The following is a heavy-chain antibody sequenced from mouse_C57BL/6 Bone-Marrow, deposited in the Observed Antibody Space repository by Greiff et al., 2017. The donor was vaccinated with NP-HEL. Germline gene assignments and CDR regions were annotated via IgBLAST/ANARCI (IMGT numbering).Heavy chain of an antibody. J-gene: IGHJ3*01. CDR2: IDPNSGGT. D-gene: IGHD2-10*02. Sequence: QVQLQQPGAELVKPGASVKLSCKASGYTFTSYWMHWVKQRPGRGLEWIGRIDPNSGGTKYNEQFKSKATLTVDKPSSTAYMQLSSLTSEDSAVYYCARGVWESLQAWFAYWGQGTLVTVSA. CDR1: GYTFTSYW. CDR3: ARGVWESLQAWFAY. V-gene: IGHV1-72*01.